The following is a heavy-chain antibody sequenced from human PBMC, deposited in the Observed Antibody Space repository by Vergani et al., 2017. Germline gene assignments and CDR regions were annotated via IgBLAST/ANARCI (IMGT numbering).Heavy chain of an antibody. D-gene: IGHD5/OR15-5a*01. CDR3: TADLRRGVAGSRKKPRNDWFDS. V-gene: IGHV3-15*01. J-gene: IGHJ5*01. Sequence: EVQLVESGGGLVQPGGSLRLPCAASGFTFSSYWMSWVRHAPGKGLEWFGRIKSKTDGGTTDYAAPVKGRFTISRGESKNTLYLQMNSLKTEGTDVYYWTADLRRGVAGSRKKPRNDWFDSWGQGTLVTVSS. CDR2: IKSKTDGGTT. CDR1: GFTFSSYW.